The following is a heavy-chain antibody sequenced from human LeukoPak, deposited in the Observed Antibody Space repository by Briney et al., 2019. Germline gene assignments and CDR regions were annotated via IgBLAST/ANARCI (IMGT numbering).Heavy chain of an antibody. V-gene: IGHV3-53*01. D-gene: IGHD3-10*01. Sequence: GGSLRLSCAASGFTVSSNYITWVRQAPGKGLEWVSVTYSGGRTYYADSVKGRFTISRDNSKNALNLQMHNLRAEDTAVYYCARVYYGSGSLHYYYYYMDVWGKGTTVTISS. J-gene: IGHJ6*03. CDR1: GFTVSSNY. CDR3: ARVYYGSGSLHYYYYYMDV. CDR2: TYSGGRT.